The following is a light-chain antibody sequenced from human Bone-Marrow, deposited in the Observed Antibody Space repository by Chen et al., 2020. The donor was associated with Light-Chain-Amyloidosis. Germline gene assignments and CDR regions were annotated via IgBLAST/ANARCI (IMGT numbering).Light chain of an antibody. CDR3: QVWDRSSDRPV. V-gene: IGLV3-21*02. CDR2: ADS. Sequence: SYVLTQPSSVSVAPGQTATIACGGNNIGSTSVHWYQQTPGQAPLLVVYADSYRPSGIPERLSGSNSGHTATLTISRVEAGDEADYYCQVWDRSSDRPVFGGGTKLTVL. J-gene: IGLJ3*02. CDR1: NIGSTS.